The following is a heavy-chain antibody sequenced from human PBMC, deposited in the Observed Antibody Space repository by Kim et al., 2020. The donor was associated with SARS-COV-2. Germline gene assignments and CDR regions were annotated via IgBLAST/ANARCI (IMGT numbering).Heavy chain of an antibody. Sequence: VKGRFTISRDNAKNSLYLQMNSLRAEDTALYYCAKDPRGWLQGGAYYFDCWGQGTLVTVSS. D-gene: IGHD5-12*01. CDR3: AKDPRGWLQGGAYYFDC. J-gene: IGHJ4*02. V-gene: IGHV3-9*01.